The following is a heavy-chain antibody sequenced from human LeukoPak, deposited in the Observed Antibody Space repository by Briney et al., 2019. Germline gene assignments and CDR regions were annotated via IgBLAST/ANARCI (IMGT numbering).Heavy chain of an antibody. Sequence: SVKVSCKASGGTFSSYAISWVRQAPGQGLEWMGGIIPIFGTANYAQKFQGRVTITTDESTSTAYMELSSLRSEDTAVYYCAREGSSSLNDAFDIWGQGTMVTVSS. CDR3: AREGSSSLNDAFDI. CDR1: GGTFSSYA. CDR2: IIPIFGTA. V-gene: IGHV1-69*05. D-gene: IGHD6-13*01. J-gene: IGHJ3*02.